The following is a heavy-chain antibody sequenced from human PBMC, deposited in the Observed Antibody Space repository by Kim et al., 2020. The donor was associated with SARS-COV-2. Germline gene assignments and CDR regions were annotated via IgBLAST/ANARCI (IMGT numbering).Heavy chain of an antibody. D-gene: IGHD4-17*01. CDR3: ARVSSDYGFDY. V-gene: IGHV4-38-2*02. CDR1: GYSISSGYY. J-gene: IGHJ4*02. Sequence: SETLSLTCTVSGYSISSGYYWGWIRQPPGKGLEWIGSIYHSGSTYYNPSLKSRVTISVDTSKNQFSLKLSSVTAADTAVYYCARVSSDYGFDYWGQGTLV. CDR2: IYHSGST.